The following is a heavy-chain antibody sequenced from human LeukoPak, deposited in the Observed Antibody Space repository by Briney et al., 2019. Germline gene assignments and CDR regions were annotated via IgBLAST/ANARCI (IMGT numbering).Heavy chain of an antibody. V-gene: IGHV3-48*03. J-gene: IGHJ4*02. CDR1: GFTFGSYE. CDR3: ARSVYALRGQRLVPGLDY. Sequence: GGSLRLSCAASGFTFGSYEMNWVRQAPGKGLEWVAYIGTIISTTYYADSVKGRFTVSRDDAKSSLYLQMSSLRAEDTAIYYCARSVYALRGQRLVPGLDYWGQGTLVTVSS. D-gene: IGHD6-13*01. CDR2: IGTIISTT.